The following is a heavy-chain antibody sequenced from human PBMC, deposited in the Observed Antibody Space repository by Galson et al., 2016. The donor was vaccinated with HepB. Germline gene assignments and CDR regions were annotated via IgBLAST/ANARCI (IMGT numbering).Heavy chain of an antibody. Sequence: SLRLSCAVSGFTVGNNYMIWVRQAPGKGLEWVSLMYSNGDTQYTNSAKGRFTISRDLSKNTLYLQMNSLRVEDTAVYYCARNADGFPSWGPGTLVTVSS. CDR3: ARNADGFPS. D-gene: IGHD2/OR15-2a*01. V-gene: IGHV3-53*01. CDR1: GFTVGNNY. J-gene: IGHJ5*02. CDR2: MYSNGDT.